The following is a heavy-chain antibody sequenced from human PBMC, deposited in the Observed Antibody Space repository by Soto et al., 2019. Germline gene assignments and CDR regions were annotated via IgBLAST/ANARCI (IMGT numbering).Heavy chain of an antibody. D-gene: IGHD3-3*01. Sequence: GASVKVSCKASGYTFTSYAMHWVRQAPGQRLEWMGWINAGNGNTKYSQKFQGRVTITRDTSASTAYMELSSLRSEDTAVYYCARGSYYRGYDFWSGYLGYWGQGTLVTVSS. CDR3: ARGSYYRGYDFWSGYLGY. CDR2: INAGNGNT. V-gene: IGHV1-3*01. CDR1: GYTFTSYA. J-gene: IGHJ4*02.